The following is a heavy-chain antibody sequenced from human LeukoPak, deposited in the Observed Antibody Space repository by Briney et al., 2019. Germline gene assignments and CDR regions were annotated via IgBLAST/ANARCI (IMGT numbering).Heavy chain of an antibody. Sequence: ASVKVSCKASGYTFTGYYMHWVRQAPGQGLEWMGWINPNSGGTNYAQKFQGWVTMTRDTSISTAYMELSRPRSDDTAVYYCARDSKDDAFDIWGQGTMVTVSS. J-gene: IGHJ3*02. V-gene: IGHV1-2*04. CDR2: INPNSGGT. CDR3: ARDSKDDAFDI. CDR1: GYTFTGYY.